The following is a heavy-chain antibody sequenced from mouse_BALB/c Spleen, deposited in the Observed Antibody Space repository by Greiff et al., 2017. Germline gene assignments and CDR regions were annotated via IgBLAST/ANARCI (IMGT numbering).Heavy chain of an antibody. D-gene: IGHD1-1*01. CDR3: ARIYGSSYWYFDV. J-gene: IGHJ1*01. CDR2: ISYSGST. Sequence: VQLQQSGPGLVKPSQSLSLTCTVTGYSITSDYAWNWIRQFPGNKLEWMGYISYSGSTSYNPSLKSRISITRDTSKNQFFLQLNSVTTEDTATYYCARIYGSSYWYFDVWGAGTTVTVSS. CDR1: GYSITSDYA. V-gene: IGHV3-2*02.